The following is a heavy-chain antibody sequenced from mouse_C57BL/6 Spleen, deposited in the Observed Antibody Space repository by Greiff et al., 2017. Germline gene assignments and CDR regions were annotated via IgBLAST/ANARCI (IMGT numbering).Heavy chain of an antibody. CDR1: GYTFTSYW. D-gene: IGHD4-1*01. V-gene: IGHV1-64*01. Sequence: VKLQQPGAELVKPGASVKLSCKASGYTFTSYWMHWVKQRPGQGLEWIGMIHPNSGSTNYNEKFKSKATLTVDTSSSTAYMQLSSLTSEDSAVYYCAEEDSGTPSWFAYWGQGTLVTVSA. CDR3: AEEDSGTPSWFAY. CDR2: IHPNSGST. J-gene: IGHJ3*01.